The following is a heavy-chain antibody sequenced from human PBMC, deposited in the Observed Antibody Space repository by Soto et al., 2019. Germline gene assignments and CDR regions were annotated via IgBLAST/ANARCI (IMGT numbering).Heavy chain of an antibody. CDR1: GYSFTTYG. Sequence: QVQLVQSGAEVRQPGASVKVYCKASGYSFTTYGMSWVRQAPGQGLEYMGWINGYGHGAKYVQRFQGRFSMTTDTSTNTVYMDLRSLTSDDTAVYYCVRDLNGDLYVWGQGTVVIVSP. CDR2: INGYGHGA. CDR3: VRDLNGDLYV. J-gene: IGHJ4*02. V-gene: IGHV1-18*01. D-gene: IGHD2-8*01.